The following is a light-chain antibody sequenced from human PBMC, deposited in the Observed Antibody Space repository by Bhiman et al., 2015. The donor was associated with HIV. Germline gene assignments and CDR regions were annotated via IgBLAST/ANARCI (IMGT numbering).Light chain of an antibody. Sequence: QSALTQPASVSGSPGQSITISCTGTSSDVGGYNYVSWYQQHPGKAPKLVIYDVSKRPSGVSNRFSGSKSGNTASLTISGLQAEDEADYYCGSYSSSSTLLFGTGTKVTVL. CDR1: SSDVGGYNY. CDR3: GSYSSSSTLL. CDR2: DVS. V-gene: IGLV2-14*01. J-gene: IGLJ1*01.